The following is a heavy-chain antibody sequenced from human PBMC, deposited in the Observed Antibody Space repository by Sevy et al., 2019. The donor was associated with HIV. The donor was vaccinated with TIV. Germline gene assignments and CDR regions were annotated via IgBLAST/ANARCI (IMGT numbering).Heavy chain of an antibody. J-gene: IGHJ4*02. V-gene: IGHV3-23*01. Sequence: GGSLRLSCAASGIAFSTYAMFWVRQAPGKGLEWVSSISAGGYSTYYADSVKGRFTLSRDNSRNTLDLQINSLRADDTAVYYCAKDFSDVYYYDSSATVDYWGQGTLVTVSS. CDR3: AKDFSDVYYYDSSATVDY. CDR1: GIAFSTYA. CDR2: ISAGGYST. D-gene: IGHD3-22*01.